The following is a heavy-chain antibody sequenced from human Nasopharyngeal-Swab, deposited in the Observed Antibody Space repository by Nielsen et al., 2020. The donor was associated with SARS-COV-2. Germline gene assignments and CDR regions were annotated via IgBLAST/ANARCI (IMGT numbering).Heavy chain of an antibody. CDR3: ARVRVAARRGEDYYYMDV. CDR1: GGTFSSYA. J-gene: IGHJ6*03. V-gene: IGHV1-69*13. D-gene: IGHD6-6*01. CDR2: IIPIFGTV. Sequence: SVKVSCKASGGTFSSYAISWVRQAPGQGLEWMGGIIPIFGTVNYAQKFQGRVTITADESTSTAYMELSSLRSEDTAVYYCARVRVAARRGEDYYYMDVWGKGTTVTVSS.